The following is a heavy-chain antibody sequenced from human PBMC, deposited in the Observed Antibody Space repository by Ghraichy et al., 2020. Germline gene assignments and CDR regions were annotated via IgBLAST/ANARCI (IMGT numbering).Heavy chain of an antibody. D-gene: IGHD2-2*01. CDR3: AKAAQLYLTSWKWVDS. J-gene: IGHJ4*02. CDR1: GFTFSSHG. CDR2: MSYDGTYK. Sequence: GESLNISCAASGFTFSSHGMHWVRQAPGKGLEWVALMSYDGTYKYYADSVKGRFTISRDNAKNTLYLQMNSLTTEDTAVYYCAKAAQLYLTSWKWVDSWGQGTLVTVSS. V-gene: IGHV3-30*18.